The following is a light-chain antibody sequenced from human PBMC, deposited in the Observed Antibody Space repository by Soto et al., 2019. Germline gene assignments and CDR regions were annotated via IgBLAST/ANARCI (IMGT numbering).Light chain of an antibody. CDR3: CSYAGTNTFV. V-gene: IGLV2-23*01. J-gene: IGLJ1*01. CDR1: SSDVGSYNL. CDR2: EGN. Sequence: QSALTQAASVSGSPGQSITISCTGTSSDVGSYNLVSWYQQHPGKAPKLMIYEGNKRPSGVSNPFSGSKSANTASQTISGLQTEDEADYYCCSYAGTNTFVFGTGTKVTVL.